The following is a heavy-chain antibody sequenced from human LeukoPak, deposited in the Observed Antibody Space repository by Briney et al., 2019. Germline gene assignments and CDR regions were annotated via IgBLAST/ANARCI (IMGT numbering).Heavy chain of an antibody. V-gene: IGHV1-8*01. J-gene: IGHJ6*03. Sequence: ASVKVSCKASGYTFTSYDINWVRQATGQGLEWMGWMNPNSGNTGYAQKFQGRVTMTRNTSISTAYMELSSLRSEGTAVYYCARVSSLIAAAGVHSYYYYYYMDAWGKGTTVTVSS. CDR2: MNPNSGNT. CDR3: ARVSSLIAAAGVHSYYYYYYMDA. D-gene: IGHD6-13*01. CDR1: GYTFTSYD.